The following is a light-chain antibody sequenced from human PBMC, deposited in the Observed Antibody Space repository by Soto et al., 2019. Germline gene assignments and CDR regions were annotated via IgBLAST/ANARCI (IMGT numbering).Light chain of an antibody. CDR2: KNN. CDR1: SSTIGSNH. Sequence: QSVLTQPPSASGTPGQRVNISCSGSSSTIGSNHVFWYQQFPGTAPKLLIYKNNQRPSGVPDRFSGSKSGTSASLAISGLRSEYEAAYYCATWDDGLSSPYVFGPGTKVTVL. J-gene: IGLJ1*01. CDR3: ATWDDGLSSPYV. V-gene: IGLV1-47*01.